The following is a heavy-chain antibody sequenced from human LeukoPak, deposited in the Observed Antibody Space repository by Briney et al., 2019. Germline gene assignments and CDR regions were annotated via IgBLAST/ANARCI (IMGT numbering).Heavy chain of an antibody. CDR2: ISAYNGNT. Sequence: ASVKVSCKASGYTFTSYGISWVRQAPGQGLEWMGWISAYNGNTNYAQKLQGRVTMTTDTSTSTAYMELRSLRSDDTAVYYCARVLRRDYYGSGSYGYWGQGTLVTVSS. J-gene: IGHJ4*02. CDR3: ARVLRRDYYGSGSYGY. V-gene: IGHV1-18*01. CDR1: GYTFTSYG. D-gene: IGHD3-10*01.